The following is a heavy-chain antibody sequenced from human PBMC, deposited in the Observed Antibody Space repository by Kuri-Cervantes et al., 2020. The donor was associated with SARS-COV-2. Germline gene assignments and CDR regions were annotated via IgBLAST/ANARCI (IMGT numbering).Heavy chain of an antibody. V-gene: IGHV4-39*07. D-gene: IGHD1-7*01. Sequence: GSLRLSCTVSGGSISSSSYYWGWIRQPPGKGLEWIGSIYHSGSTYYNPSLKSRVTISVDTSKNQFSLKLSSVTAADTAVYYCARLGFNWNYGPNFDYWGQGTLVTVSS. CDR3: ARLGFNWNYGPNFDY. J-gene: IGHJ4*02. CDR2: IYHSGST. CDR1: GGSISSSSYY.